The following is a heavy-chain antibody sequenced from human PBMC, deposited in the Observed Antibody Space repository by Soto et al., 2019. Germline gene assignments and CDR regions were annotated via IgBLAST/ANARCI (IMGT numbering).Heavy chain of an antibody. V-gene: IGHV1-18*01. D-gene: IGHD4-17*01. J-gene: IGHJ4*02. CDR3: ARDDYGDYEGFFPPDY. Sequence: ASVKVSCKASGYTFTSYGISWVRQAPGQGLEWMGWISAYNGNTNYAQKLQGRVTMTTDTSTSTAYMELRSLRSDDTAVYYCARDDYGDYEGFFPPDYWGQGTLVTVSS. CDR2: ISAYNGNT. CDR1: GYTFTSYG.